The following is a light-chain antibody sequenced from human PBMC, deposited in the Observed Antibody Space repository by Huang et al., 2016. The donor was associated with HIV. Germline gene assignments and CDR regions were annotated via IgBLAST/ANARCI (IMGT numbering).Light chain of an antibody. Sequence: VMMSQSPATLAASPGERVTLSRGASQSVNTNLAWYQQKPGQPPRLLIYAASTRAPGVPARFAGSGSGTEFTLTIDSLQSDDFAVYYCQQYNKWPPEYTFGQGTRLEIK. V-gene: IGKV3-15*01. CDR3: QQYNKWPPEYT. CDR2: AAS. J-gene: IGKJ2*01. CDR1: QSVNTN.